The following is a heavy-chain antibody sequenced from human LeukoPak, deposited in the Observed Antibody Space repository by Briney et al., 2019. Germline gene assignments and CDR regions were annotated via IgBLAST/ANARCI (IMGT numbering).Heavy chain of an antibody. J-gene: IGHJ4*02. Sequence: GGSLRLSCAASGFTFSRYWMHWVRQAPGKGLVWVSRIKSDGSSTNYADSVKGRFTISRDNSKNTLYLQMNSLRAEDTAVYYCARGRMDTAMALLHYWGQGTLVTVSS. CDR2: IKSDGSST. CDR1: GFTFSRYW. V-gene: IGHV3-74*01. D-gene: IGHD5-18*01. CDR3: ARGRMDTAMALLHY.